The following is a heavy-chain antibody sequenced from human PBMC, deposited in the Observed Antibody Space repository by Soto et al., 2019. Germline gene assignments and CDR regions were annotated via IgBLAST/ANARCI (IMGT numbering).Heavy chain of an antibody. D-gene: IGHD1-26*01. J-gene: IGHJ5*02. CDR1: GFSVSINY. CDR3: ARHRHPRGTVGATSPLDP. Sequence: QTGGSLRLSCAISGFSVSINYLSWVRHAPGKGLEWVSVHYSGGSTYYADSVQGRFTISRDKSNNTLYLQMRRVRAEDTAVYFCARHRHPRGTVGATSPLDPWGQGTQVTVSS. V-gene: IGHV3-53*01. CDR2: HYSGGST.